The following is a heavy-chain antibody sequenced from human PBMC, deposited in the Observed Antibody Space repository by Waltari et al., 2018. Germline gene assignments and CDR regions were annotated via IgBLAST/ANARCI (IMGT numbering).Heavy chain of an antibody. CDR3: ARVSPKEDFWSGYASHYYYGMDV. J-gene: IGHJ6*02. Sequence: QVQLQESGPGLVKPSETLSLTCTVSGGSISSYYWSWIRQPAGKGLEWLGRIYTSGSTNYNPSLKSRVTMSVDTSKNQFSLKLSSVTAADTAVYYCARVSPKEDFWSGYASHYYYGMDVWGQGTTVTVSS. V-gene: IGHV4-4*07. D-gene: IGHD3-3*01. CDR2: IYTSGST. CDR1: GGSISSYY.